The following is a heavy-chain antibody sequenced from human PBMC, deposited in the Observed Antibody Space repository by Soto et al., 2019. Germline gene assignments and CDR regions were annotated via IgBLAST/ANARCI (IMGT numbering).Heavy chain of an antibody. V-gene: IGHV4-59*01. CDR1: GGSISSYY. CDR2: IYYSGST. Sequence: SETLSLTCTVSGGSISSYYWSWIRQPPGKGLEWIGYIYYSGSTNYNPSLKSRVTISVDTSKNQFSLKLSSVTAADTAVYYCARGPNYDYIWGSYLADVWGKGTTVTVSS. D-gene: IGHD3-16*01. CDR3: ARGPNYDYIWGSYLADV. J-gene: IGHJ6*04.